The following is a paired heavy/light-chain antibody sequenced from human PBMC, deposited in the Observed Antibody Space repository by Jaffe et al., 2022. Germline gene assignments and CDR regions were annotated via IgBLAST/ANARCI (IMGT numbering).Heavy chain of an antibody. CDR2: IIPIFGTA. V-gene: IGHV1-69*05. CDR1: GGTFSSYA. J-gene: IGHJ6*03. CDR3: ASGRVGSMVRGVILDYYYYYMDV. Sequence: QVQLVQSGAEVKKPGSSVKVSCKASGGTFSSYAISWVRQAPGQGLEWMGGIIPIFGTANYAQKFQGRVTITTDESTSTAYMELSSLRSEDTAVYYCASGRVGSMVRGVILDYYYYYMDVWGKGTTVTVSS. D-gene: IGHD3-10*01.
Light chain of an antibody. CDR2: EDN. V-gene: IGLV6-57*01. Sequence: NFMLTQPHSVSESPGKTVTISCTRSSGSIASNYVQWYQQRPGSSPTTVIYEDNQRPSGVPDRFSGSIDSSSNSASLTISGLKTEDEADYYCQSYDSSKSVVFGGGTKLTVL. CDR3: QSYDSSKSVV. CDR1: SGSIASNY. J-gene: IGLJ2*01.